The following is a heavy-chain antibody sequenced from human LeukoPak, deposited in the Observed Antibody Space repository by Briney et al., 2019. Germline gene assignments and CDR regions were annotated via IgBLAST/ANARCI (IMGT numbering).Heavy chain of an antibody. CDR1: GFTFVSYA. Sequence: GGSLRLSCAASGFTFVSYAMTWVRQAPGKGLEWVSAINGGGDTTYYADSVKGRFTISRDKSKNTMYLQMNSLRAEDTALYYCAKALHTYGYMRFDFWGQGTLVTVSS. CDR3: AKALHTYGYMRFDF. J-gene: IGHJ4*02. CDR2: INGGGDTT. D-gene: IGHD5-18*01. V-gene: IGHV3-23*01.